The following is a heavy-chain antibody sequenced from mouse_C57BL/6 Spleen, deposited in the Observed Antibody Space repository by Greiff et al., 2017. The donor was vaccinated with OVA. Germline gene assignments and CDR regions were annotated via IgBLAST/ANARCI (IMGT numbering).Heavy chain of an antibody. CDR2: ISSGGSYT. CDR1: GFSFSSYG. J-gene: IGHJ4*01. CDR3: ERQHYSGSSLYAMDY. V-gene: IGHV5-6*01. Sequence: VQLQQSGGDLVKPGGSLKLSCAASGFSFSSYGMSWVRQTPDKRLEWVATISSGGSYTYYPDSVKGRFTISRDNAKNTLYLQMSSLKSEDTAMYDCERQHYSGSSLYAMDYWGQGTSVTVSS. D-gene: IGHD1-1*01.